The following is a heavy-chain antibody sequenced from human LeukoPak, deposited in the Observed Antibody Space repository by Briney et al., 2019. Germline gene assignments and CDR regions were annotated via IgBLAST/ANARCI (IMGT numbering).Heavy chain of an antibody. CDR2: INNDGSSA. CDR1: GFTFNNYW. J-gene: IGHJ4*02. CDR3: AKGHLGNWDY. Sequence: GGSLRLSCAASGFTFNNYWIHWVRQVPGKGLVWVSRINNDGSSASYVDSVKGRFTISRDNAKNTLFLQMNSLRAEDTAVYYCAKGHLGNWDYWGQGTLVTVSS. V-gene: IGHV3-74*01. D-gene: IGHD2/OR15-2a*01.